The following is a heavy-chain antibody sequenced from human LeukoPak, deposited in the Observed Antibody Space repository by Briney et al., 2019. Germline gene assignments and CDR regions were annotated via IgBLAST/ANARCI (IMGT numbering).Heavy chain of an antibody. CDR2: ISSSGSTI. Sequence: GGSLRLSCAASGFTFSDYYMSWIRQAPGKGLEWVSYISSSGSTIYYADSVKGRFTISRDNAKNSLYLQMNSLRAEDTAVYYCARDKGSGSYYNAIVDYWGQGTLVTVSS. V-gene: IGHV3-11*01. CDR1: GFTFSDYY. CDR3: ARDKGSGSYYNAIVDY. J-gene: IGHJ4*02. D-gene: IGHD3-10*01.